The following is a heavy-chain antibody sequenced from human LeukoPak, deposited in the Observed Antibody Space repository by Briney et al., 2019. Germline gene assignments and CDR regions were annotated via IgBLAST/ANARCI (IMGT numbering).Heavy chain of an antibody. D-gene: IGHD3-16*01. Sequence: SVKVSCKASGGTFSSYTISWVRQAPGQGLEWMGRIIPILGIANYAQKFQGRVTITADKFTSTAYMELSSLRSEDTAVYYCARPSHDGAFDYWGQGTLVTVSS. CDR1: GGTFSSYT. J-gene: IGHJ4*02. V-gene: IGHV1-69*02. CDR3: ARPSHDGAFDY. CDR2: IIPILGIA.